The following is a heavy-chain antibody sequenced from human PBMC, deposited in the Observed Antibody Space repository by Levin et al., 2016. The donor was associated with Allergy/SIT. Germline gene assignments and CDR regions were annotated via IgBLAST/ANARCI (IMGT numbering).Heavy chain of an antibody. Sequence: SETLSLTCGVYGGSLSGYSWSWIRQVPGKGLEWIGEINHSGSTNYNPSLKSRVTISVDTSRNQFSLNLSSVTAADTALYYCARGHSYQYGMDVWGQGTTVTVSS. CDR1: GGSLSGYS. V-gene: IGHV4-34*01. CDR3: ARGHSYQYGMDV. CDR2: INHSGST. D-gene: IGHD3-16*02. J-gene: IGHJ6*02.